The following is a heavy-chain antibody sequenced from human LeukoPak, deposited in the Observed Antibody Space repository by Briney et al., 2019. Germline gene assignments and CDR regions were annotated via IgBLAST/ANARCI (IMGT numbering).Heavy chain of an antibody. V-gene: IGHV3-23*01. Sequence: GGSLRLSCVASGFTPSNYTMGWVRQAPGKGLEWVSAISGSGVGTFYSDSVRGRFTISRDSPKNTLYLQMNSLRVEDTALYYCTKDHLDYWGQGTLVTVSS. CDR2: ISGSGVGT. J-gene: IGHJ4*02. CDR3: TKDHLDY. CDR1: GFTPSNYT.